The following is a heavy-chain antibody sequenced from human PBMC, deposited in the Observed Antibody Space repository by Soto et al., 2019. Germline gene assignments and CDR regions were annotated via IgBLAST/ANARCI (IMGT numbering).Heavy chain of an antibody. V-gene: IGHV3-66*01. Sequence: EVQLVESGGGLVQPGGSLRLSCAASGLTVSSNYMSWVRQAPGKGLERVSVIYSGGSTYYADSVKGRFTISRDNSKNTLYLQMNSLRAEDTAVYYCARDFYYYGSGTMGGYFAYWGQGTLVTVSS. CDR3: ARDFYYYGSGTMGGYFAY. CDR2: IYSGGST. CDR1: GLTVSSNY. D-gene: IGHD3-10*01. J-gene: IGHJ4*02.